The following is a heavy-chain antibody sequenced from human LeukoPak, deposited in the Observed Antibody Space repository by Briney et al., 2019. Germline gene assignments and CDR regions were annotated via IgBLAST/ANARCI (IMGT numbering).Heavy chain of an antibody. Sequence: GGSLRLSCAASGFTFSSYAMSWVRQAPGKGLEWVSAISGSGGSTYYADSVKGRFTISRDNSKNTLYLQMNSLRAEDTAVYYCAKDQVMGYDILTGYYYYYYGMDVWGQGTTVTVSS. CDR2: ISGSGGST. V-gene: IGHV3-23*01. CDR1: GFTFSSYA. J-gene: IGHJ6*02. CDR3: AKDQVMGYDILTGYYYYYYGMDV. D-gene: IGHD3-9*01.